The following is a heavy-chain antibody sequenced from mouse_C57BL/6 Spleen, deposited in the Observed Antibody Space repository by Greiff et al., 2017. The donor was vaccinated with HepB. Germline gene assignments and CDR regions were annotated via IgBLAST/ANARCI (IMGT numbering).Heavy chain of an antibody. Sequence: ESGPGLVKPSQSLSLTCSVTGYSITSGYSWNWIRQFPGNKLEWMGYISYDGSNNYNPSLKNRISITRDTSKNQFFLKLNSVTTEDTATYYCARYGYDGAWFAYWGQGTLVTVSA. J-gene: IGHJ3*01. V-gene: IGHV3-6*01. D-gene: IGHD2-2*01. CDR1: GYSITSGYS. CDR2: ISYDGSN. CDR3: ARYGYDGAWFAY.